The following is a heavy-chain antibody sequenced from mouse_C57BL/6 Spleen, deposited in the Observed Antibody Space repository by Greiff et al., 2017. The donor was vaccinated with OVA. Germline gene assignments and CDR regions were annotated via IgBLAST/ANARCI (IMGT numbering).Heavy chain of an antibody. Sequence: QVQLQQPGAELVMPGASVKLSCKASGYTFTSYWMHWVKQRPGQGLEWIGEIDPSDSYTNYNQKFKGKSTLTVDKSSSTAYMQLSSLTSEDSAVYYWARANYGSGHWYFGVWGTGTTVTVSS. CDR1: GYTFTSYW. D-gene: IGHD1-1*01. J-gene: IGHJ1*03. CDR3: ARANYGSGHWYFGV. V-gene: IGHV1-69*01. CDR2: IDPSDSYT.